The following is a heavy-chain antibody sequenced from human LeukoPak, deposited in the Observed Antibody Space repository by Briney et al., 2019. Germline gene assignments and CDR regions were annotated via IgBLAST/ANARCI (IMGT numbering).Heavy chain of an antibody. D-gene: IGHD2/OR15-2a*01. CDR3: AKRFYDTKGAFDI. V-gene: IGHV3-30*18. CDR2: ISHDGSNK. CDR1: GFTFSSYG. Sequence: GRSLRLSCAASGFTFSSYGMHWVRQAPGKGLEWVTVISHDGSNKYYADSVKGRFTISRDNSKNTLYLQMNSLRAEDTAVYYCAKRFYDTKGAFDIWGQGTMVTVSS. J-gene: IGHJ3*02.